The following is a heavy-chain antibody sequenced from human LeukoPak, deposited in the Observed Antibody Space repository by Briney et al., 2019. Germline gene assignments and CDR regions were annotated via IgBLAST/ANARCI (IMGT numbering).Heavy chain of an antibody. J-gene: IGHJ4*02. D-gene: IGHD1/OR15-1a*01. CDR2: VYYSGST. CDR1: GGAVSSYY. CDR3: ARSIIGTRSKFDY. V-gene: IGHV4-59*08. Sequence: SETLSLTCTVSGGAVSSYYWSWIRQPPGKGLEWIGYVYYSGSTNYNPSLKSRVTISVDTSKNHFSLKLSSVTAADTAVYSCARSIIGTRSKFDYWGQGTLVTVSS.